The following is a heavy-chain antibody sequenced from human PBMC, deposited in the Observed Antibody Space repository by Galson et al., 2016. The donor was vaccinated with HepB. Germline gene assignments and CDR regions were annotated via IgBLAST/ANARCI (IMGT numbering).Heavy chain of an antibody. Sequence: SLRLSCAASGFTFSSYGMHWVRQAPGKGLEWVAVISIDGTKTYYADSVKGRFTFSRDSSRNTLSLHLNSLRVEDTAVYYCAKWGRGWYHFDIWGRGTLVSVSS. CDR3: AKWGRGWYHFDI. CDR2: ISIDGTKT. J-gene: IGHJ4*02. V-gene: IGHV3-30*04. CDR1: GFTFSSYG. D-gene: IGHD6-19*01.